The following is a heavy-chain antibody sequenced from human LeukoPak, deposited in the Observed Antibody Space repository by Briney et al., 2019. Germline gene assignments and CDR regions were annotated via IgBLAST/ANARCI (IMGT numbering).Heavy chain of an antibody. D-gene: IGHD3-10*01. CDR1: GYSVSRGYY. Sequence: SETLSLTCGVSGYSVSRGYYWAWIRQPPGKGLEWIGTIYHIGSTYYNPSLESRVTISVDTSKNEFSLNLNSVTAADTAVYYCARAGWIITSGIDYWGQGALVTVSS. V-gene: IGHV4-38-2*01. CDR3: ARAGWIITSGIDY. CDR2: IYHIGST. J-gene: IGHJ4*02.